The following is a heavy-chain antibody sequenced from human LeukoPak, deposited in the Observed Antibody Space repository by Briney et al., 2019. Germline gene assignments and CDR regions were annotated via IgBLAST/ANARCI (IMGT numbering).Heavy chain of an antibody. CDR2: IYPDESNI. D-gene: IGHD2-2*03. V-gene: IGHV5-51*01. CDR1: GYSFPTYW. Sequence: GESLKISCKGSGYSFPTYWIAWVRQMPGKGLEWMGIIYPDESNIRYSPSFQGQVTISADRSISTAYLQWSSLKASDTAMYYCARPPSRGYSSSFEYWGQGTLVTVSS. J-gene: IGHJ4*02. CDR3: ARPPSRGYSSSFEY.